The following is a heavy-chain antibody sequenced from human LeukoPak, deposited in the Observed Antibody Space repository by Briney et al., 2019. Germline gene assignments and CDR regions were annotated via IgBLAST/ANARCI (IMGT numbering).Heavy chain of an antibody. Sequence: KPSETLSLTCTVSGASISSYYWSRIRQPPGKGLEWIGYIYYSGSTNYNPSLKSRVTISVDTSQNQFSLKLSSVTAADTAVYYCVRVGGGSYDFDYWGQGTLVTVSS. D-gene: IGHD1-26*01. V-gene: IGHV4-59*01. CDR1: GASISSYY. CDR2: IYYSGST. J-gene: IGHJ4*02. CDR3: VRVGGGSYDFDY.